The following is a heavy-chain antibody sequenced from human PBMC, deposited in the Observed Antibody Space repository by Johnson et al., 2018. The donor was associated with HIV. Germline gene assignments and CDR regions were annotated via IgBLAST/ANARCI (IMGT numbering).Heavy chain of an antibody. CDR1: GFTLSRYD. D-gene: IGHD5-18*01. J-gene: IGHJ3*01. Sequence: QVQLVESGGGVAQPGRSLRLSCAATGFTLSRYDMHWVRQAPGKGLEWVAIISYDGSNKYYADSVKGRFTISRDISKNTLYLQIDSLRPEDSGVYYCAKGEAQEGWIQLQAYAFDFWGQGTMVTVSS. CDR3: AKGEAQEGWIQLQAYAFDF. V-gene: IGHV3-30*18. CDR2: ISYDGSNK.